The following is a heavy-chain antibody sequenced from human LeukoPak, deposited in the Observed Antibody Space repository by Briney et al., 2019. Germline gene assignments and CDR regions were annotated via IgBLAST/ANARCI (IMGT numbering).Heavy chain of an antibody. V-gene: IGHV1-69*13. D-gene: IGHD6-19*01. CDR1: GGTFSSYA. Sequence: GASVKVSCKASGGTFSSYAISWVRQAPGQGLEWMGGIIPIFGTANYAQKFQGRVTITADESTSTAYMELSGLRSEDTAVYYCARGTGYSSGWYDSEGYYYYMDVWGKGTTVTVSS. CDR2: IIPIFGTA. J-gene: IGHJ6*03. CDR3: ARGTGYSSGWYDSEGYYYYMDV.